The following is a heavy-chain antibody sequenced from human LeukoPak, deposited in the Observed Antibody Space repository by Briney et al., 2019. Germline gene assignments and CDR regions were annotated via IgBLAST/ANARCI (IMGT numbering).Heavy chain of an antibody. Sequence: PSETLSLTCAVYGGSFSGYYWSWIRQPPGKGLEWIGEINHSGSTNYNPSLKSRVTISVDTSKNQFSLKLSSVTAADTAVYYCARGGPGIADYWGQGTLVTVSS. CDR2: INHSGST. J-gene: IGHJ4*02. CDR1: GGSFSGYY. D-gene: IGHD6-13*01. CDR3: ARGGPGIADY. V-gene: IGHV4-34*01.